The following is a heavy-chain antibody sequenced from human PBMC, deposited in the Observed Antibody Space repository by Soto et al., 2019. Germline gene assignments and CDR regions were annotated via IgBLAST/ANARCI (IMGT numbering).Heavy chain of an antibody. Sequence: QVQLRESGPGLVMPSQTLSLTCTVSGGSISSGNKYWSWIRQPPGKGLEWIGYIFSSGTTYYNPSLKSRLTMSLDASQNQFSLKLNSLTDADTAVYFCARVPSPFDYYYAMDVWGHGTTVTVSS. D-gene: IGHD3-16*01. J-gene: IGHJ6*02. CDR3: ARVPSPFDYYYAMDV. V-gene: IGHV4-30-4*01. CDR1: GGSISSGNKY. CDR2: IFSSGTT.